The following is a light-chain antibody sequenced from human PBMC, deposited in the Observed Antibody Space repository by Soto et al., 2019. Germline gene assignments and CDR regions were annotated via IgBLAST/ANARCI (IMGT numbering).Light chain of an antibody. J-gene: IGLJ2*01. Sequence: QLVLTQSPSASASLGASVKLTCTLSSGHSSYAIAWHQQQPEKGPRYLMKLNSDGSHSKGDGIPDRFSGSSSGAERYLTISSLPSEDEADYYCQTWGTGIRWVFGGGTKLTVL. V-gene: IGLV4-69*01. CDR2: LNSDGSH. CDR1: SGHSSYA. CDR3: QTWGTGIRWV.